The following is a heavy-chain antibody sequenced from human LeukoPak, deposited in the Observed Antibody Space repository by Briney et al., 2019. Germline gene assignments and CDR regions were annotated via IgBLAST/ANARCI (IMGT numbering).Heavy chain of an antibody. Sequence: ASVKVSCKASGYTFTSYGISWVRQAPGQGLEWMGWISAYNGNTNYAQKLQGRVTMTTDTSTSTAYMELRSLRSDDTAVYYCARDFSLSIAARLGYFDYWGQGTLVTVSS. CDR3: ARDFSLSIAARLGYFDY. CDR1: GYTFTSYG. J-gene: IGHJ4*02. V-gene: IGHV1-18*01. CDR2: ISAYNGNT. D-gene: IGHD6-6*01.